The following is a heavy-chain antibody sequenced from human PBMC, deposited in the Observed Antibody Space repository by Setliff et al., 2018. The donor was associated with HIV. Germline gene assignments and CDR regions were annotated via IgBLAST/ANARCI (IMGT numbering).Heavy chain of an antibody. D-gene: IGHD3-10*01. CDR3: ARDQVANYYGSGIDY. CDR1: GFTFSSYW. Sequence: GGSLRLSCAASGFTFSSYWMHWVRQAPGKGLVWVSRINSDGSSTSYADSVKGRFTISRDNSKNTLYLQMNSLRAEDTAVYYCARDQVANYYGSGIDYWGQGPLVTVSS. V-gene: IGHV3-74*01. J-gene: IGHJ4*02. CDR2: INSDGSST.